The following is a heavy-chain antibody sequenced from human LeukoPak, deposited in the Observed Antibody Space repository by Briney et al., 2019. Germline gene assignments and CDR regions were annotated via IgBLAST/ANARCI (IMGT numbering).Heavy chain of an antibody. CDR3: ARWIAAAGTILPDYYYGMDV. CDR2: IIPIFGTA. D-gene: IGHD6-13*01. Sequence: SVKVSCKASGYTFTNYDINWVRQAPGQGLEWMGGIIPIFGTANYAQKFQGRVTITADESTSTAYMELSSLRSEDTAVYYCARWIAAAGTILPDYYYGMDVWGQGTTVTVSS. V-gene: IGHV1-69*13. CDR1: GYTFTNYD. J-gene: IGHJ6*02.